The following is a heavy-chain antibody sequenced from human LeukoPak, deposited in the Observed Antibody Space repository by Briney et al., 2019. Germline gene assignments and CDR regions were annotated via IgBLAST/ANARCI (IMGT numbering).Heavy chain of an antibody. V-gene: IGHV4-30-4*08. Sequence: PSETLSLTCTVSGDSINSNDYYWSWIRQPPGKGLDCIGYIYYSGSTYYNSSLKSRATMSVDTSKNQFSLNENSVTAADTAVYKCARGCGYTSTCPLHWGQGILVPVSS. J-gene: IGHJ4*02. D-gene: IGHD6-13*01. CDR3: ARGCGYTSTCPLH. CDR2: IYYSGST. CDR1: GDSINSNDYY.